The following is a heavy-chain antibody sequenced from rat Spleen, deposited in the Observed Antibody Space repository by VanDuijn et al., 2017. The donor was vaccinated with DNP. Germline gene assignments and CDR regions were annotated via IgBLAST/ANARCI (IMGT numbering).Heavy chain of an antibody. D-gene: IGHD1-4*01. CDR1: GYTFTSYY. Sequence: QVQLQQSGAELAKPGSSVKVSCKASGYTFTSYYISWIKQTTGQGLEYIGYINTGSGGTNYNEKFKGKATLTVDKSSNTAFMQLSSLTPDDSAVYYCARRRLPYWYFDFWGPGTMVTVSS. CDR3: ARRRLPYWYFDF. J-gene: IGHJ1*01. V-gene: IGHV1-43*01. CDR2: INTGSGGT.